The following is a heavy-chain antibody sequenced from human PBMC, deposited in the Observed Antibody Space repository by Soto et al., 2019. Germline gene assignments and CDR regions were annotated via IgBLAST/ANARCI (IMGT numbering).Heavy chain of an antibody. CDR2: ISGFNDDT. CDR3: ARSGSYYPARNWFGP. J-gene: IGHJ5*02. D-gene: IGHD3-10*01. Sequence: QVQLVQSGAEMKNPGASVKVSCKASGYTFTSYVISWVRQAPGQGLEWMGWISGFNDDTNHAQKLLGRVTMTKDTSTSTAYMELRSLKSDDTAVYYCARSGSYYPARNWFGPWGQGTLVTVSS. CDR1: GYTFTSYV. V-gene: IGHV1-18*01.